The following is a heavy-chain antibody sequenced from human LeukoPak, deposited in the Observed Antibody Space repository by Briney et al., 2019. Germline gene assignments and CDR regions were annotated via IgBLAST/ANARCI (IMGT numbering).Heavy chain of an antibody. J-gene: IGHJ5*02. CDR3: ARDSCSSTSCYPVDP. D-gene: IGHD2-2*01. V-gene: IGHV1-69*05. CDR1: GGTFSSYA. CDR2: IIPIFGTA. Sequence: SVKVSCKASGGTFSSYAISWVRQAPGQGLEWMGGIIPIFGTANYAQKFQGRVTITTDDSTSTAYMELSSLRSEDTAVYYCARDSCSSTSCYPVDPWGQGTLVTVSS.